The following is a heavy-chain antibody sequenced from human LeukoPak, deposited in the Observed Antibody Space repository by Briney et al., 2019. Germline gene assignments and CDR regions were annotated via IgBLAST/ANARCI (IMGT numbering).Heavy chain of an antibody. Sequence: ASVKVSCKASGYTFTSYGISWVRQAPGQGLEWMGWISAYNGNTNYAQKLQGRVTMTTDTSTSTAYMELRSLRSDDTAVYYCARDGLDLGVVVPAVFSYYYYYMDVWGKGTTVTISS. D-gene: IGHD2-2*01. V-gene: IGHV1-18*01. CDR1: GYTFTSYG. J-gene: IGHJ6*03. CDR2: ISAYNGNT. CDR3: ARDGLDLGVVVPAVFSYYYYYMDV.